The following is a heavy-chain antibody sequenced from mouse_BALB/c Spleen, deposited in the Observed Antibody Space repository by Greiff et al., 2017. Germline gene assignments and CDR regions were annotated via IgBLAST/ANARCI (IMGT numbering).Heavy chain of an antibody. CDR3: ARSVGLRYFDD. J-gene: IGHJ1*01. Sequence: VQLQQSGAELARPGASVKLSCTASGYTFTSYWMQWVNQRPGQGLEWIGAIYPGDGDTSYTQKFKGKATLTADKSSSTAYMQLSSLASEDSAFYYCARSVGLRYFDDWGEGTTVTVSS. V-gene: IGHV1-87*01. D-gene: IGHD2-13*01. CDR1: GYTFTSYW. CDR2: IYPGDGDT.